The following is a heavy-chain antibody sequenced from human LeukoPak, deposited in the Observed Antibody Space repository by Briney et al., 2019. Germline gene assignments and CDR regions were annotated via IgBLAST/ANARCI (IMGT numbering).Heavy chain of an antibody. CDR1: GFTFSSYA. Sequence: GALRLSCAASGFTFSSYAMSWVRQAPGKGLEWVSAISDSGGSTYHVDSVKGRLTISRDNSKNTLYLQMNSLRAEDTAVYYCAKDYPSSLVDYWGQGTLVTVSS. CDR3: AKDYPSSLVDY. D-gene: IGHD6-6*01. CDR2: ISDSGGST. V-gene: IGHV3-23*01. J-gene: IGHJ4*02.